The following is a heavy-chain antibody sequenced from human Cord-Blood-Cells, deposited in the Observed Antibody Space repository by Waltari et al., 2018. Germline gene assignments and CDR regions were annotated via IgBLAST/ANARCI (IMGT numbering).Heavy chain of an antibody. V-gene: IGHV4-59*08. D-gene: IGHD5-12*01. CDR1: GGSISSYY. J-gene: IGHJ4*02. CDR3: ARRGYSGYDFDY. CDR2: IYYSGST. Sequence: QVQLQESGPGLVKPSETLSLTCTVSGGSISSYYWSWIRQPPGKGLEWIGYIYYSGSTNYKPSLKRRVTLSVDKSTTQFSLTLSSVTAADTAVYYCARRGYSGYDFDYWGQGTLVTVSS.